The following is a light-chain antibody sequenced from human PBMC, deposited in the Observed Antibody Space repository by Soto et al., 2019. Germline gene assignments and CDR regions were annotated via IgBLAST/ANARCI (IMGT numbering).Light chain of an antibody. V-gene: IGLV1-40*01. Sequence: QSVLTRPPSVSGAPGQRVTISCTGSSSNIGAGYHVHWYQQLPGTAPKLLIYGNSNRPSGVPDRFSGSKSGTSASLAITGLQAEDEADYYCQSYDSSLSGSVFGGGTKVTVL. CDR1: SSNIGAGYH. J-gene: IGLJ3*02. CDR3: QSYDSSLSGSV. CDR2: GNS.